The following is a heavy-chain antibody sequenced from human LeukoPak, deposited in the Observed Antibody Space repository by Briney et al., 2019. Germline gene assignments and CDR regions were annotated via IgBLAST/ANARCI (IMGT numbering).Heavy chain of an antibody. D-gene: IGHD6-13*01. CDR1: GYSFTGYC. J-gene: IGHJ4*02. CDR2: ICPESGGT. V-gene: IGHV1-2*02. Sequence: ASVKVSCKASGYSFTGYCMHWVRQAPGQGLEWMGRICPESGGTNYAQKFRGRVTMTTDTTVSTAYMELSGLKSDDTAVYYCASGLNSRSSSCWGQGTRVTVSS. CDR3: ASGLNSRSSSC.